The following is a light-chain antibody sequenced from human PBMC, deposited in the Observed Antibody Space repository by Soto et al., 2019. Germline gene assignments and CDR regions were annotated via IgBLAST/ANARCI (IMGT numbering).Light chain of an antibody. CDR2: GVT. J-gene: IGLJ1*01. Sequence: QSVLTQPASVSGSPGQSITISCTGTSSDVGAYYSVSWYQHHPGKAPKLIIYGVTNRPSGVSNRFSGSKSGNTASLTISGLQAEDEADYHCSSYTSGSSHYVFXTGTKGTVL. CDR1: SSDVGAYYS. CDR3: SSYTSGSSHYV. V-gene: IGLV2-14*01.